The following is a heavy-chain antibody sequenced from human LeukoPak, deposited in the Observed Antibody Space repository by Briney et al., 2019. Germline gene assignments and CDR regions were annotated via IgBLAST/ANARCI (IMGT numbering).Heavy chain of an antibody. CDR2: ISGSGGST. D-gene: IGHD2-2*01. V-gene: IGHV3-23*01. J-gene: IGHJ4*02. Sequence: PGGSLRLSCAASGFTFSSYAISWVRQAPGKGLEWVSAISGSGGSTYYADSVKGRFTISRDNSKNTLYLQMNSLRAEDTAVYYCAKGVNIVVVPHYFDYWGQGTLVTVSS. CDR1: GFTFSSYA. CDR3: AKGVNIVVVPHYFDY.